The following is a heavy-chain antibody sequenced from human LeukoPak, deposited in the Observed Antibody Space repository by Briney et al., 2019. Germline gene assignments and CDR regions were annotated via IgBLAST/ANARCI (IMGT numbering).Heavy chain of an antibody. J-gene: IGHJ4*02. CDR3: ARDFPPPSIMGATTGGPMD. V-gene: IGHV3-53*01. CDR1: GFTVSSNY. Sequence: GGSLRLSCAASGFTVSSNYMSWVRQAPGKGLEWVSVIYSGGSTYYADSVKGRFTISRDNSKNTLYLQMNSLRAEDTAVYYCARDFPPPSIMGATTGGPMDWGQGTLVTVSS. CDR2: IYSGGST. D-gene: IGHD1-26*01.